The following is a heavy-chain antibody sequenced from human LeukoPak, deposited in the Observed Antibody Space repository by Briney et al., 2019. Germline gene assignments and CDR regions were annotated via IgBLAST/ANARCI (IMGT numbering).Heavy chain of an antibody. V-gene: IGHV1-69*04. Sequence: SVTVSCTASGGTFSSYAISWVRQAPGQGLEWMGRIIPILGIANYAQKFQGRVTITADKSTSTAYMELSSLRSEDTAVYYCARGPEPYYDSSGYVDYWGQGTLVTVSS. CDR1: GGTFSSYA. CDR3: ARGPEPYYDSSGYVDY. D-gene: IGHD3-22*01. CDR2: IIPILGIA. J-gene: IGHJ4*02.